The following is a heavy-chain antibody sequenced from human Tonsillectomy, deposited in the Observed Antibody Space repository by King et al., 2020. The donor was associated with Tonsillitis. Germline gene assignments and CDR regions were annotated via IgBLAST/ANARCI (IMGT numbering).Heavy chain of an antibody. Sequence: QLVQSGAEVKKPGASVTVSCEASGYTFSNYDIMWVRQATGQGLEWVGWMNPNSGNAGSAQMFQGRVTMTRSTSITTAYMELSGLRSEDTAVYYCTRAHCDDGRCDWFDPWGQGTLVTVSS. CDR2: MNPNSGNA. CDR3: TRAHCDDGRCDWFDP. J-gene: IGHJ5*02. D-gene: IGHD2-15*01. V-gene: IGHV1-8*01. CDR1: GYTFSNYD.